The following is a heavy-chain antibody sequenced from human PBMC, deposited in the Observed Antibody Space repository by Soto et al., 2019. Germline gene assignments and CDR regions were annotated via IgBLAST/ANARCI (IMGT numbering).Heavy chain of an antibody. D-gene: IGHD3-10*01. Sequence: QVQLVQSGAAVKQPGASVKVSCKASGYTFTSYGISWVRQAPGQGLEWMGWISAYNGNTNYAQKLQGRVTMTTDTATSTAYMELRSLRSDDTAVYYCARELLWFGELLSDYYYYMDVWGKGTTVTVSS. V-gene: IGHV1-18*01. CDR2: ISAYNGNT. J-gene: IGHJ6*03. CDR1: GYTFTSYG. CDR3: ARELLWFGELLSDYYYYMDV.